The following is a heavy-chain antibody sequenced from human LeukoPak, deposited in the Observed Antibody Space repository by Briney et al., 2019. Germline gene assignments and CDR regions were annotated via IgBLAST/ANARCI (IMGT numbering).Heavy chain of an antibody. Sequence: ASVQVSCKTPGYSFTCYFMHWVRQAPGQGLEWMGWINPNSGDTKYAQRFQGRVTMTRDTSINTAYMELRRLTSDDTAVYYCARVPSMIRGVVNYGMDVWGQGTTVTVSS. V-gene: IGHV1-2*02. D-gene: IGHD3-10*01. CDR2: INPNSGDT. CDR1: GYSFTCYF. J-gene: IGHJ6*02. CDR3: ARVPSMIRGVVNYGMDV.